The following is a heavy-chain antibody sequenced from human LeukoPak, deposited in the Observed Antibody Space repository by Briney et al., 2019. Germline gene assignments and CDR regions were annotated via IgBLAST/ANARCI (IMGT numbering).Heavy chain of an antibody. CDR1: GGSFSGYC. CDR2: INHSGST. D-gene: IGHD2-2*01. CDR3: ARGIVVVPAAIGYYYYYGMDV. Sequence: SETLSLTCAVYGGSFSGYCWSWIRQPPGKGLEWIGEINHSGSTNYNPSLKSRVTISVDTSKNQFSLKLSSVTAADTAVYYCARGIVVVPAAIGYYYYYGMDVWGQGTTVTVSS. J-gene: IGHJ6*02. V-gene: IGHV4-34*01.